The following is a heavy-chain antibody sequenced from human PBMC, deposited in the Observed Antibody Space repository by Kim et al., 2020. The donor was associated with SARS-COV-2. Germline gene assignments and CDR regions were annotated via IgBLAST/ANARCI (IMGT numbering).Heavy chain of an antibody. D-gene: IGHD3-16*01. J-gene: IGHJ4*02. CDR2: IISEAAGGTT. CDR3: TTDPGDAYGFGPGF. Sequence: GGSLRLSCVASGFSFSNAWMSWVRQAPGKGLEWVGRIISEAAGGTTAYAAPVRGRFTISRDDSENTAFLQMDSLKIEDTAVYYSTTDPGDAYGFGPGFWGQGTPVTVSS. CDR1: GFSFSNAW. V-gene: IGHV3-15*01.